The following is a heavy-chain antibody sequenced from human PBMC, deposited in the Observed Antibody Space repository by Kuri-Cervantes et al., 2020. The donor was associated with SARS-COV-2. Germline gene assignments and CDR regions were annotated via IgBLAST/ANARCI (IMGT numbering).Heavy chain of an antibody. CDR2: ISSISSFI. D-gene: IGHD2-2*01. CDR3: ARDTPYCSSNTCSDF. Sequence: GGSLRLSCAASGFTFSSYAMNWVRQAPGKGLEWVSSISSISSFIYYADAVKGRFTISRDNAKNSLYLQINSLRAEDTAVYFCARDTPYCSSNTCSDFWGQGTLVTVSS. J-gene: IGHJ4*02. V-gene: IGHV3-21*01. CDR1: GFTFSSYA.